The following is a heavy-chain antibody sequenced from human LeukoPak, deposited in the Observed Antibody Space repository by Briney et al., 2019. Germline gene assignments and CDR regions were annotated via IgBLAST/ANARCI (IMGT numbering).Heavy chain of an antibody. V-gene: IGHV3-30*04. CDR2: ISYDGSNK. D-gene: IGHD6-13*01. Sequence: GGSLRLSCAASGFTFSSYAMHWVRQAPGKGLEWVAVISYDGSNKYYADSVKGRFTISRDNSKNTLYLQMNSLRAEDTAVYYCVKDLWIAAAGTGQNFDYWGQGTLVTVSS. CDR1: GFTFSSYA. J-gene: IGHJ4*02. CDR3: VKDLWIAAAGTGQNFDY.